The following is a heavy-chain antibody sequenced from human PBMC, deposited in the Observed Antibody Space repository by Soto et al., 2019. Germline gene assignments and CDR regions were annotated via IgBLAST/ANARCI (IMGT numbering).Heavy chain of an antibody. CDR1: GFTFSSSE. V-gene: IGHV3-48*03. J-gene: IGHJ3*01. D-gene: IGHD2-15*01. CDR3: ARRGSR. Sequence: EVQLVESGGGLVQPGGSLRLSCAASGFTFSSSEMYWVRQAPGKGLEWISYIHPGGQTIFYAESVKGRFTISRDNAKHSVYLQMNCLRAEDTAVYYCARRGSRWGRGTKVTVSS. CDR2: IHPGGQTI.